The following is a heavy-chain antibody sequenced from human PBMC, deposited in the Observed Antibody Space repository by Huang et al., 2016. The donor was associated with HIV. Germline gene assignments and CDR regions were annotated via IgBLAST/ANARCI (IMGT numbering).Heavy chain of an antibody. V-gene: IGHV3-11*01. J-gene: IGHJ4*02. D-gene: IGHD6-19*01. CDR1: GFTFSAYY. CDR2: ISSSGSTI. Sequence: QVQLVEAGGGLVKTGGSLRFSFAASGFTFSAYYMSWVRQAPGKGLEWVSYISSSGSTIYYADSVKGRFTISRDNAKNSLYLQMNSLRAEDTAVYYCARWHLVAGFDYWGQGTLVTVSS. CDR3: ARWHLVAGFDY.